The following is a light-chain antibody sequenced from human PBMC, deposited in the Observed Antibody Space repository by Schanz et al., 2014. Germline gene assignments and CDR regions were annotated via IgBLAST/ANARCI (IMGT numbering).Light chain of an antibody. V-gene: IGKV1-33*01. CDR3: QQYDNLPLT. Sequence: DIQMTQSPSSLSASVGDRVTITCQASQDISTYLNWYQQKPGKAPELLINAASNLETGVPSRFSGSGSGTDFTLTISSLQPEDIATYYCQQYDNLPLTFGPGTKVDIK. CDR2: AAS. CDR1: QDISTY. J-gene: IGKJ3*01.